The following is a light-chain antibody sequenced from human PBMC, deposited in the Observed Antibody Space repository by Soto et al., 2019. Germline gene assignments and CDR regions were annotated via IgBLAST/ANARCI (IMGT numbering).Light chain of an antibody. Sequence: DIQMTQSPSSLSASVGDRVTITCRASQGISNYLAWYQQKPGKVPKLLIYAASTLQSGVPSRFSGSGSGTDFTLTISSLQPEDVATYYCQKYTSALGDTFGPGTKVDIK. CDR1: QGISNY. V-gene: IGKV1-27*01. CDR2: AAS. CDR3: QKYTSALGDT. J-gene: IGKJ3*01.